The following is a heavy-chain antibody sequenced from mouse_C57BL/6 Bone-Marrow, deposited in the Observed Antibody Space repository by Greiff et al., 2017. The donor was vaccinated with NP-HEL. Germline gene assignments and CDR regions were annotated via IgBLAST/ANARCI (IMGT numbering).Heavy chain of an antibody. D-gene: IGHD2-2*01. CDR2: IDPENGDT. J-gene: IGHJ3*01. V-gene: IGHV14-4*01. CDR3: TTEGYAAWFAY. Sequence: VQLQQSGAELVRPGASVKLSCTASGFNIKDDYMHWVKQRPEQGLEWIGWIDPENGDTEYASKFQGKATITADTSSNTAYLQLSSLTSEDTAVYYCTTEGYAAWFAYWGQGTLVTVSA. CDR1: GFNIKDDY.